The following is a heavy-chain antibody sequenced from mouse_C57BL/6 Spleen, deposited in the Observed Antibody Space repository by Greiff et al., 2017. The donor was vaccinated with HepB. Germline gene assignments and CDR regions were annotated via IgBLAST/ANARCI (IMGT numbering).Heavy chain of an antibody. D-gene: IGHD2-3*01. CDR3: ARRDYDGYYRFAY. V-gene: IGHV1-26*01. J-gene: IGHJ3*01. CDR2: INPNNGGT. CDR1: GYTFTDYY. Sequence: EVQLQQSGPELVKPGASVKISCKASGYTFTDYYMNWVKQSHGKSLEWIGDINPNNGGTSYNQKFKGKATLTVDKSSSTAYMELRSLTSEDSAVYYCARRDYDGYYRFAYWGQGTLVTVSA.